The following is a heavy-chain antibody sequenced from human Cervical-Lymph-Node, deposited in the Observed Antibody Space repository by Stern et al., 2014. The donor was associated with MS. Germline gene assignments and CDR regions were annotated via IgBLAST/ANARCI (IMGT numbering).Heavy chain of an antibody. CDR1: GFTFSSYG. V-gene: IGHV3-30*18. Sequence: VQLVQSGGGVVQPGRSLRLSWAASGFTFSSYGMHWVRQAPGKGLEWVAVISYDGSNKYYADSVKGRFTISRDNSKNTLYLQMNSLRAEDTAVYYCAKESGYQLLLRFAYWGQGTLVTVSS. CDR3: AKESGYQLLLRFAY. CDR2: ISYDGSNK. J-gene: IGHJ4*02. D-gene: IGHD2-2*01.